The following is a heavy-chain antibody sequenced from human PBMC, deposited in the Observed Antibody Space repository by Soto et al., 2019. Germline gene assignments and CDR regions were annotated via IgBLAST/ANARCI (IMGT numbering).Heavy chain of an antibody. V-gene: IGHV1-69*13. Sequence: ASVKVSCKASGGTFSSYAISWVRQAPGQGLEWMGGIIPIFGTANYAQKFQGRVTITADESTSTAYMELSSLRSEDTAVYYCARYCSSTSCPIPRAFDIWGQGTMVTVS. CDR3: ARYCSSTSCPIPRAFDI. CDR1: GGTFSSYA. CDR2: IIPIFGTA. D-gene: IGHD2-2*01. J-gene: IGHJ3*02.